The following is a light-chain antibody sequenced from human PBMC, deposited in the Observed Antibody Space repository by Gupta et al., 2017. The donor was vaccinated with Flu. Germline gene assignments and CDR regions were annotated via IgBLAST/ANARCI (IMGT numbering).Light chain of an antibody. CDR3: QEYYSSPPMYT. V-gene: IGKV4-1*01. Sequence: IVMSQSPDSLVVSLGERATINCKSSQSVLYSSNNKNYLAWYQQKAGQPPKLLIYWASTRESGVPDRFSGSGSGTDFTLTISSLQAEDVAVYYCQEYYSSPPMYTFGQGTKVEI. CDR1: QSVLYSSNNKNY. J-gene: IGKJ2*01. CDR2: WAS.